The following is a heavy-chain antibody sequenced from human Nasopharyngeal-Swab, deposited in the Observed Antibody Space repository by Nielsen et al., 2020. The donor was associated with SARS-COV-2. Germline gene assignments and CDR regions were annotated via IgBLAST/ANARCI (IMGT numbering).Heavy chain of an antibody. J-gene: IGHJ4*02. CDR2: TYFRSKWLN. V-gene: IGHV6-1*01. Sequence: SQTLSLTCAISGDSVSSNSAAWTWIRQSPSRGLERLGRTYFRSKWLNDYAVSVKSRITINQDTSRNQFSLQLNSVTPEDTAIYYCARGGGTYSDYFDYWGQGTLVSVSS. CDR1: GDSVSSNSAA. D-gene: IGHD1-26*01. CDR3: ARGGGTYSDYFDY.